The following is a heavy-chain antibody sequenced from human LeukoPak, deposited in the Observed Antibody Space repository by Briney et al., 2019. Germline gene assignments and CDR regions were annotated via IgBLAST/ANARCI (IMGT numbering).Heavy chain of an antibody. J-gene: IGHJ6*02. D-gene: IGHD3-10*01. CDR2: IKQDGSEK. CDR1: GFTFSSYW. Sequence: PGGSLRLSCAASGFTFSSYWMSWVRQAPGKGLEWVANIKQDGSEKYYVDSVKGRFTISRDNAKNSLYLQMTSLRAEDTAVYYCASAMVRGVMGYYYGMDVWGQGTTVTVSS. V-gene: IGHV3-7*01. CDR3: ASAMVRGVMGYYYGMDV.